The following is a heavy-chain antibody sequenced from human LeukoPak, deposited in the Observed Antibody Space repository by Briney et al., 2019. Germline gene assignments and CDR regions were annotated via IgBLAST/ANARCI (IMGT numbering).Heavy chain of an antibody. CDR2: IYYSGST. CDR1: GGPISSYY. J-gene: IGHJ4*02. V-gene: IGHV4-59*01. Sequence: SETLSLTCTVSGGPISSYYWSWIRQPPGKGLEWIGYIYYSGSTNYNPSLKSRVTISVDTSKNQFSLKLSSVTAADTAVYYCARAPGPYCGGDCQGPFDYWGQGTLVTVSS. CDR3: ARAPGPYCGGDCQGPFDY. D-gene: IGHD2-21*02.